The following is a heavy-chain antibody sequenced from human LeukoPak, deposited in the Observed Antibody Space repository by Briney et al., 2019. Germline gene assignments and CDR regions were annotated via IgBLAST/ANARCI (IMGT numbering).Heavy chain of an antibody. V-gene: IGHV4-61*01. CDR2: ILKTGST. Sequence: SETLSLTCTVSHGSVSSGSFYWSWIRQPPGRGLGWIGYILKTGSTNYNPSLMSRVSFSVDTSKNQFSLKLTSVTAADTAVYYCARGNWGSVPFAPWGQGTLVTVSS. CDR3: ARGNWGSVPFAP. D-gene: IGHD7-27*01. J-gene: IGHJ5*02. CDR1: HGSVSSGSFY.